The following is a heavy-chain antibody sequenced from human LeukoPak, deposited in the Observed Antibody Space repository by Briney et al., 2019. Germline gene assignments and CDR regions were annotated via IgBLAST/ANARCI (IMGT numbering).Heavy chain of an antibody. J-gene: IGHJ4*02. CDR1: GYTFTNYT. CDR3: ARAVVDSSEDYFDY. CDR2: ISAYNGNT. Sequence: ASVKVSCKTSGYTFTNYTITWVRQAPGQGLEWMGWISAYNGNTNYAQKLQGRVTMTTDTSTSTAYMELRSLRSDDTAVYYCARAVVDSSEDYFDYWGQGTLVTVSS. D-gene: IGHD3-22*01. V-gene: IGHV1-18*01.